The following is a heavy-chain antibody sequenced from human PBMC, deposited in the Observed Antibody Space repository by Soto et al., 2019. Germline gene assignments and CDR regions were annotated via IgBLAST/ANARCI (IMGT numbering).Heavy chain of an antibody. CDR1: EGTFNSYA. CDR2: IIPYYNTL. Sequence: QAQVVQSGAEVRKPGSSVKLSCKASEGTFNSYAIAWVRQAPGQGLEWMGGIIPYYNTLNYAQKFQDRVTLTADDSTNTVYMELSSLRSYDTAVYCCARGASRWYPYFLDSWAQGTLVTVSS. J-gene: IGHJ4*02. CDR3: ARGASRWYPYFLDS. D-gene: IGHD6-13*01. V-gene: IGHV1-69*01.